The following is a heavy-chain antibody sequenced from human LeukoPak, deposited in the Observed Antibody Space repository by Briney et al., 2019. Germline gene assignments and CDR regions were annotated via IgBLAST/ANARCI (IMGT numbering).Heavy chain of an antibody. Sequence: RAGGSLRLSCAASGFTVSSNYMSWVRQAPGKGLEWVSVIYSGGSTYYADSVKGRFTISRDNSKNTLYLQMNSLRAEDTAVYYCARDRGSSGYYYAFDIWGQGTMVTVSS. CDR2: IYSGGST. CDR3: ARDRGSSGYYYAFDI. D-gene: IGHD3-22*01. V-gene: IGHV3-53*01. J-gene: IGHJ3*02. CDR1: GFTVSSNY.